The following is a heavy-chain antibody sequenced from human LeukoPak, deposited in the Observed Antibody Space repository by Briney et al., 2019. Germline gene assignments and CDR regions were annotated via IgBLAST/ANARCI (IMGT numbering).Heavy chain of an antibody. D-gene: IGHD4-17*01. CDR3: ARGTITTVTDS. Sequence: SETLSLTCAISGGSITSSNWWTWVRQPPGKGLEGVGEIYLRGNTNYNPSLESRVSISVDESKTQLSLRLESVTAADTAVYYCARGTITTVTDSWGPGTLVTVSS. CDR1: GGSITSSNW. J-gene: IGHJ4*02. V-gene: IGHV4-4*02. CDR2: IYLRGNT.